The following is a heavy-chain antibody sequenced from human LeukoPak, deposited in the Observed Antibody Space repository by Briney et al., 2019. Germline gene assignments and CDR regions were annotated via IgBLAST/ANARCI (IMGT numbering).Heavy chain of an antibody. V-gene: IGHV1-2*02. Sequence: GASVKVSCKASGYTFTGYYMHWVRQAPGQGLEWMGWINPNSGGTNYAQKFQGRVTMTRDTSISTAYMELSRLRSDDTAVYYCARCFPGIAVAGTDYWGQGTLVTVSS. CDR2: INPNSGGT. D-gene: IGHD6-19*01. CDR1: GYTFTGYY. CDR3: ARCFPGIAVAGTDY. J-gene: IGHJ4*02.